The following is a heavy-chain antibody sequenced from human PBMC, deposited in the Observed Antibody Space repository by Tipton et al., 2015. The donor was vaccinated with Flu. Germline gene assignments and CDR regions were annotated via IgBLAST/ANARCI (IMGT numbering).Heavy chain of an antibody. CDR3: ARRDYDILTGSRAFDI. V-gene: IGHV4-59*08. Sequence: LRLSCTVPGGPITTYYWRWIRQSPGKGLEWIGYIYDSGSTNYNPSLKSRVTISVDTSKNQFSLKLTSVTAADTAVYYCARRDYDILTGSRAFDIWGQGTMVTVSP. J-gene: IGHJ3*02. CDR1: GGPITTYY. CDR2: IYDSGST. D-gene: IGHD3-9*01.